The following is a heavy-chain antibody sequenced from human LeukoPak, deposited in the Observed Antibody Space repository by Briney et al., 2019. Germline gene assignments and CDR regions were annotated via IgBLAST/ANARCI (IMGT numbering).Heavy chain of an antibody. CDR3: STSYCSSTSCYEDY. CDR2: ISTDGSTT. D-gene: IGHD2-2*01. J-gene: IGHJ4*02. Sequence: PGGSLRLSCAASSYTLKRYWMHWVRQAPGKGLVWVSRISTDGSTTSYVDSVKGRFTISRDNAKNTLYLQMNSLRAEDTAVYYCSTSYCSSTSCYEDYWGQGTLVTVSS. V-gene: IGHV3-74*01. CDR1: SYTLKRYW.